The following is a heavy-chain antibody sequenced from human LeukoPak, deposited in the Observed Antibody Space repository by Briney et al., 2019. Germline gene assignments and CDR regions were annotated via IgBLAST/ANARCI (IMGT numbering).Heavy chain of an antibody. D-gene: IGHD4-23*01. CDR2: IYPGDSDT. J-gene: IGHJ4*02. V-gene: IGHV5-51*01. CDR1: GYIFTSYW. CDR3: ASRPFETTVVPWDFY. Sequence: GESLKISCKGSGYIFTSYWIGWVRQMPGKGLEWMGIIYPGDSDTRYSPSFQGQVTISADKSISTAYLQWSSLKASDTAMYYCASRPFETTVVPWDFYWGQGTQVTVSS.